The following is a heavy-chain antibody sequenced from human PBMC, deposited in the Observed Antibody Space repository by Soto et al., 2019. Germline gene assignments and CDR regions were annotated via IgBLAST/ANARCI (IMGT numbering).Heavy chain of an antibody. CDR2: INPSGGST. CDR3: ARVVGYSYGGVDY. CDR1: GYTFTSYY. D-gene: IGHD5-18*01. Sequence: QVQLVQSGAEVKKPGASVKVSCKASGYTFTSYYMHWVRQAPGQGLEWMGIINPSGGSTTYAQKFQGRGTMTRATATSAVYMELSSLRSEATAVYYCARVVGYSYGGVDYWCQGNLVSVSS. V-gene: IGHV1-46*01. J-gene: IGHJ4*02.